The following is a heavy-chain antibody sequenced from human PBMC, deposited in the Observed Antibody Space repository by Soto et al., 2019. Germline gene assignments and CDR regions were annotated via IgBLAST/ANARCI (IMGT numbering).Heavy chain of an antibody. J-gene: IGHJ2*01. CDR3: VNNRGAGDYTNWSFAV. CDR2: IHGDGDYS. V-gene: IGHV3-23*01. D-gene: IGHD2-2*02. Sequence: EVQLLDSGGGLVQPGGSLRLSCAASGFMFSCCAMSWVRQAPGKGLEWVSTIHGDGDYSHYTDSVEGRFTISRDNSRNTLYLQMDSLRADDTATSYCVNNRGAGDYTNWSFAVWGRGTLVAVSS. CDR1: GFMFSCCA.